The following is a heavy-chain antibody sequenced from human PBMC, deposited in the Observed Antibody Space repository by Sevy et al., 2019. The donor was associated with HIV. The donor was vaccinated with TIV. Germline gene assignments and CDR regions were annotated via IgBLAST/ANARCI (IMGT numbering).Heavy chain of an antibody. CDR1: GGSVSNGDYY. V-gene: IGHV4-30-4*01. Sequence: SQTLSLTCDVSGGSVSNGDYYWSWIRQPPGKGLEWFGYIYYSGSGYYNPFLKRRVTISVDTSKNQFSLKLKSVTAADTPIYYCASKRGYTHGPFESWGQGTLVTVSS. CDR3: ASKRGYTHGPFES. D-gene: IGHD5-12*01. J-gene: IGHJ4*02. CDR2: IYYSGSG.